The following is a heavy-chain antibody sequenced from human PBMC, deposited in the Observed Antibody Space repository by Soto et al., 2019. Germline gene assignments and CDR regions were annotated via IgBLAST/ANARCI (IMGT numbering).Heavy chain of an antibody. CDR1: GFTFSAYG. D-gene: IGHD2-8*02. CDR2: IWNDGTNE. Sequence: VDLVQSGGGVVQPGKSLTLSCVGSGFTFSAYGMHWVRQAPGTGLEWVAVIWNDGTNENYADSVKGRFTISRDNSKKTLYLQMNSLRVADTAIYYCASDDTGGGLPDYVDSWGRGSLVTVSS. CDR3: ASDDTGGGLPDYVDS. V-gene: IGHV3-33*01. J-gene: IGHJ4*01.